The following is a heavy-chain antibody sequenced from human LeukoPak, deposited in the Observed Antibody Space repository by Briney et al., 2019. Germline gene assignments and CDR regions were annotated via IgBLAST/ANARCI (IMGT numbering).Heavy chain of an antibody. J-gene: IGHJ5*01. CDR3: GVEGYCSGGSCYTNWFDS. V-gene: IGHV3-48*02. CDR2: ISSSGTTK. Sequence: GGSLRLSCVASGFTFSSYSMNWVRQAPGKGLEWVSYISSSGTTKYYADSVKGRFTISRDNVKNSLYLQMNSLRDEDTAVYYCGVEGYCSGGSCYTNWFDSWGQGTLVTVSS. CDR1: GFTFSSYS. D-gene: IGHD2-15*01.